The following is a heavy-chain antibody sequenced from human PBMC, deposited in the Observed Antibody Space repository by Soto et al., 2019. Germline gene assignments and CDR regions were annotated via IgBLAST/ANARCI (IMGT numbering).Heavy chain of an antibody. D-gene: IGHD1-26*01. Sequence: EEQLLESGGGLIQPWWSLRLSCAASGFDFSNYAMPWVRQAPGKGLEWVSGISDSGISIYYTDSVKGRFTISRDNSKNTLFLQMDSLRGEDAAIYYCAKDARRTGLLGQWVGWGQGPLVTVSS. CDR3: AKDARRTGLLGQWVG. CDR2: ISDSGISI. CDR1: GFDFSNYA. V-gene: IGHV3-23*01. J-gene: IGHJ4*02.